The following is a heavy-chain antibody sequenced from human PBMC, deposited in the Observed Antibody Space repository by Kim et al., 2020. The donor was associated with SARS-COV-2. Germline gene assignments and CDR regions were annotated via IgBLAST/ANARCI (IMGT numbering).Heavy chain of an antibody. CDR3: AGSGSSLAAR. Sequence: GGSLRLSCAASGFTFSTYSMNWVRQAPGKGLEWVAVISYDGSNKYYADSVKGRFTISRDNSKNTLYLQMNSLRAEDTAVYYCAGSGSSLAARWGQGTLVTVSS. V-gene: IGHV3-30*03. J-gene: IGHJ4*02. CDR1: GFTFSTYS. D-gene: IGHD3-10*01. CDR2: ISYDGSNK.